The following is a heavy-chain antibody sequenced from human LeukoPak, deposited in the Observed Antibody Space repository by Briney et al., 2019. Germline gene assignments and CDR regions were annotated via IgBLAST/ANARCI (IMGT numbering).Heavy chain of an antibody. CDR1: GFTFSSYA. CDR3: AKDDAMIVVVFDY. Sequence: GGSLSLSCAASGFTFSSYAMSWVRQAPGKGLEWVSAISGSGGSTYYADSVKGRFTISRDNSKNTLYLQMNSLRAEDTAVYYCAKDDAMIVVVFDYWGQGTLVTVSS. CDR2: ISGSGGST. J-gene: IGHJ4*02. D-gene: IGHD3-22*01. V-gene: IGHV3-23*01.